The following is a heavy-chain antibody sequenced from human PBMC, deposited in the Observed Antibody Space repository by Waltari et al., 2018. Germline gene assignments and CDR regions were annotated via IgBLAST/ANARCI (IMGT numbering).Heavy chain of an antibody. CDR1: GYSISSGYY. V-gene: IGHV4-38-2*01. D-gene: IGHD2-8*02. J-gene: IGHJ5*02. Sequence: QVQLQESGPGLVKPSETLSLTCAVSGYSISSGYYWGWIRQPPGKGLEWIGSIYHSGSTYYNPSLKSRVTISVDTSKNQFSLKLSSVTAADTAVYYCARGGGLVSVVQKFDPWGQGTLVTVSS. CDR2: IYHSGST. CDR3: ARGGGLVSVVQKFDP.